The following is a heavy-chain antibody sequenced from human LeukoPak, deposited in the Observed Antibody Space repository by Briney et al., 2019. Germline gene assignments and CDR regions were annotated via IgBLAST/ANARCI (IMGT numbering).Heavy chain of an antibody. J-gene: IGHJ4*02. D-gene: IGHD5-18*01. V-gene: IGHV3-23*01. Sequence: GGSLRLSCAASGFTFSSYGMSWVRQAPGKGLEWVSAISGSGGSTYYADSVKGRFTISRDNSKNTLYLQMNSLRAEDTAVYYCASDTAMGHFDYWGQGTLVTVSS. CDR3: ASDTAMGHFDY. CDR2: ISGSGGST. CDR1: GFTFSSYG.